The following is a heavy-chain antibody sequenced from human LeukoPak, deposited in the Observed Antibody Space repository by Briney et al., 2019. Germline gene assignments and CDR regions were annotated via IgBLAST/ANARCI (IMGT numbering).Heavy chain of an antibody. V-gene: IGHV1-2*02. D-gene: IGHD2-15*01. CDR1: GYTFTSYY. J-gene: IGHJ4*02. Sequence: ASVKVSCKASGYTFTSYYMHWVRQAPGQGLEWMGWINPNSGGTNYAQKFQGRVTMTRDTSISTAYMELSRLRSDDTAVYYCARDLDRSGGSCYVHWGQGTLVTVSS. CDR3: ARDLDRSGGSCYVH. CDR2: INPNSGGT.